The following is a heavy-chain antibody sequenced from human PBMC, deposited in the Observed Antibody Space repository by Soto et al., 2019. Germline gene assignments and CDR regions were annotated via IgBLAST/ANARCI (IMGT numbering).Heavy chain of an antibody. CDR2: IYYSGNT. CDR1: GGSITSSSYY. CDR3: AREGGRYCSGGSCQVDY. V-gene: IGHV4-39*02. Sequence: QLQLQESGPGLVKPSETLSLTCTVSGGSITSSSYYWGWIRQPPGKGLEWIGSIYYSGNTYYTPSLKSRVTISVATSKNPCSLKLSSVTAADTAVYSCAREGGRYCSGGSCQVDYWGQGTLVTVSS. D-gene: IGHD2-15*01. J-gene: IGHJ4*02.